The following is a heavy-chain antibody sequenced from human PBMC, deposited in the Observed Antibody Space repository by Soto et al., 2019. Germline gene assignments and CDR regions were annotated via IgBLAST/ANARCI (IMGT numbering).Heavy chain of an antibody. Sequence: GGSLRLSCAASGFTFSSCGMHWVRQAPGKGLEWVAVISYDGSNKYYADSVKGRFTISRDNSKNTLYLQMNSLRAEDTAVYYCAKDVERYDFWSGYPTGPFYWGQGTLVTVSS. CDR1: GFTFSSCG. D-gene: IGHD3-3*01. CDR2: ISYDGSNK. V-gene: IGHV3-30*18. J-gene: IGHJ4*02. CDR3: AKDVERYDFWSGYPTGPFY.